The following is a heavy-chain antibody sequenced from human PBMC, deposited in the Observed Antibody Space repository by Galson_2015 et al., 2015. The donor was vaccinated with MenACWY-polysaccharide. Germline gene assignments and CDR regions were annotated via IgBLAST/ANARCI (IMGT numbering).Heavy chain of an antibody. D-gene: IGHD2-8*01. Sequence: SLRLSCAASGFSFRSYWMSWVRQAPGKGLEWVADIKQDGSEEYYVDSVKGRFAISRDNARNSLYLQMNSLRAEDTAVYFCARDTGVSRTDYWSFDLWGRGSQVTVSS. CDR3: ARDTGVSRTDYWSFDL. V-gene: IGHV3-7*01. CDR2: IKQDGSEE. J-gene: IGHJ2*01. CDR1: GFSFRSYW.